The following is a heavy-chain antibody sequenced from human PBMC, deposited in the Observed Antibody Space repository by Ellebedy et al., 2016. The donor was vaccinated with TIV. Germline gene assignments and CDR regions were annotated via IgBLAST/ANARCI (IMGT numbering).Heavy chain of an antibody. CDR3: ARRGSYGDYAVHVNSWFDS. V-gene: IGHV3-7*01. J-gene: IGHJ5*01. CDR2: IRQEGDEI. CDR1: GFNFRSYW. D-gene: IGHD4-17*01. Sequence: GESLKISCAASGFNFRSYWMAWVRQAPGKGLEWVAKIRQEGDEIYYVESVKGRFTISRDNAKNERYLQMKSLKVEDTAVYYCARRGSYGDYAVHVNSWFDSWGQGTPVTVSP.